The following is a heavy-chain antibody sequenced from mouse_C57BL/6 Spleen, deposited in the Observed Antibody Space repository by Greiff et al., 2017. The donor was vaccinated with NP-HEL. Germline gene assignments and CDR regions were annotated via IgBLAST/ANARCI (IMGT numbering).Heavy chain of an antibody. CDR3: ARGTTVVEDYAMDY. CDR2: IYPGSGST. J-gene: IGHJ4*01. D-gene: IGHD1-1*01. V-gene: IGHV1-55*01. CDR1: GYTFTSYW. Sequence: VQLQQPGAELVKPGASVKMSCKASGYTFTSYWITWVKQRPGQGLEWIGDIYPGSGSTNYNEKFKSKATLTVDTSSSTAYMQLSSLTSEDSAVYYCARGTTVVEDYAMDYWGQGTSVTVSS.